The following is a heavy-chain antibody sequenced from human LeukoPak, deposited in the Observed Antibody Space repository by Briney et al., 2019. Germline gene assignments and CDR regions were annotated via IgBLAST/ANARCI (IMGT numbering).Heavy chain of an antibody. Sequence: GGSLRLSCAASGFTVSSNYMSWVRQAPGKGLEWVSVIYSGGSTYYADSVKGRFTISRDNSKNTLYLQMNSLRAEDTAVYYCAKDTVLPQSSPFDYWGQGTLVTVSS. J-gene: IGHJ4*02. CDR1: GFTVSSNY. V-gene: IGHV3-66*01. CDR3: AKDTVLPQSSPFDY. D-gene: IGHD3-10*01. CDR2: IYSGGST.